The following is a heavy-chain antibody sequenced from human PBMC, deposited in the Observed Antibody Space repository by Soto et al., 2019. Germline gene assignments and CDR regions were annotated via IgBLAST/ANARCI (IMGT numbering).Heavy chain of an antibody. Sequence: QVQLVQSGAEVKKPGSSVKVSCKASGGTFSRYSITWVRQAPGHGLEWIGRIIPIVCIPSYAQKFKGRVTITADESTSTAYMELSSLTSDDTAVYYCAREDRDRETGLVPAAIDGMDVWGQGTTVTVSS. CDR2: IIPIVCIP. D-gene: IGHD2-2*01. J-gene: IGHJ6*02. CDR3: AREDRDRETGLVPAAIDGMDV. V-gene: IGHV1-69*08. CDR1: GGTFSRYS.